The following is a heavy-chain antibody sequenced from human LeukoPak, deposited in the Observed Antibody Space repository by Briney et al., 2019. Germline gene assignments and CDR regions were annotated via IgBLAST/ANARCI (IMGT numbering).Heavy chain of an antibody. Sequence: PGGSLRLSCAASGFTVSRDWMHRVRQAPGKGLVWVSRINGDGTTIDYADSVKGRFTISRDNVKNTLYLQMDSLRADDTAVYCCARDGNKPVVEYDYWGQGTLVTVSS. CDR2: INGDGTTI. V-gene: IGHV3-74*01. CDR3: ARDGNKPVVEYDY. D-gene: IGHD2-21*01. J-gene: IGHJ4*02. CDR1: GFTVSRDW.